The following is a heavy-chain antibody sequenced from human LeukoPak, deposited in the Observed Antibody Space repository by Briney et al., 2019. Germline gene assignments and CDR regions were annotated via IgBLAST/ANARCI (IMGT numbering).Heavy chain of an antibody. V-gene: IGHV5-51*01. D-gene: IGHD3-22*01. CDR2: IYPGDSDT. Sequence: GESLKISWKGSGYSFTSYWIGWVRQMPGKGLEWMGIIYPGDSDTRYSPSFQGQVTISADKSISTAYLQWSSLKTSDTAIYYCARIKTYYYDSSGYYDRYYMDVWGKGTTVTVSS. CDR3: ARIKTYYYDSSGYYDRYYMDV. J-gene: IGHJ6*03. CDR1: GYSFTSYW.